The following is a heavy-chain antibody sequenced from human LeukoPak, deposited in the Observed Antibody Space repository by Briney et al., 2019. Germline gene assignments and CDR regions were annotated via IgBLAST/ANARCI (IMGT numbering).Heavy chain of an antibody. V-gene: IGHV5-51*01. CDR3: ARHSNYSYDSSGYYSLVTGYYYYGMDV. CDR2: IYPGDSDT. CDR1: GYNLTSYW. Sequence: GESLKISCKGSGYNLTSYWIGWARQMTGKGLEWMGIIYPGDSDTRYSPSFQGQHTIAPDKPISTAYLQQSSLKPPDPAMQYYARHSNYSYDSSGYYSLVTGYYYYGMDVWGQGTTVTVTS. D-gene: IGHD3-22*01. J-gene: IGHJ6*02.